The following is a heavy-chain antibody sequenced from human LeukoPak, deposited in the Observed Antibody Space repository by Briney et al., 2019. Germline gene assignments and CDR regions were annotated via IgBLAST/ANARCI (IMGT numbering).Heavy chain of an antibody. J-gene: IGHJ4*02. D-gene: IGHD2/OR15-2a*01. CDR3: VSFYETY. Sequence: PGGSLRLSCAASGNYWMHWVRQAPGKGLVWVSHINSDGSWTSCADSVKGRFAISKDNAKNTVYLQMNSLRAEDTAVYYCVSFYETYWGRGTLVTVSS. CDR1: GNYW. V-gene: IGHV3-74*01. CDR2: INSDGSWT.